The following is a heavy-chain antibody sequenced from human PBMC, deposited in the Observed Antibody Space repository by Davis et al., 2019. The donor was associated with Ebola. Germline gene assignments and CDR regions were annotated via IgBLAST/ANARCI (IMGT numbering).Heavy chain of an antibody. Sequence: GESLKISCAASGFTFSNFHIHWVRQTPGKGLVWVARIDPDGTGTNYADSVKGRFTISRDNAKNTLVLQMNSLRVEETAVYYCVRDSCYYSHDYWGHGTLVTVSS. CDR1: GFTFSNFH. CDR2: IDPDGTGT. D-gene: IGHD1-26*01. J-gene: IGHJ4*01. CDR3: VRDSCYYSHDY. V-gene: IGHV3-74*01.